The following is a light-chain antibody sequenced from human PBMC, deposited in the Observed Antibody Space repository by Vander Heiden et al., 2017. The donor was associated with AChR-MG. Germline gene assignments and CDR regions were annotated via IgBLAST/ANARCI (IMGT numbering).Light chain of an antibody. Sequence: SSELTQAPAVSVALGQTVRIKCQGDSLRSYYASCYQQKPGHAPVLVIYGKNNPPSGIPDRFSGSSSGNTASLTITGAQAEDEADYYCNSRDSSGNHLRVFGGGTKLTGL. J-gene: IGLJ3*02. CDR1: SLRSYY. CDR2: GKN. V-gene: IGLV3-19*01. CDR3: NSRDSSGNHLRV.